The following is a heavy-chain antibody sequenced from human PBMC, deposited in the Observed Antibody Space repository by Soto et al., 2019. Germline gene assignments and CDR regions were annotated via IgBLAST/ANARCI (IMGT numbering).Heavy chain of an antibody. J-gene: IGHJ6*02. CDR2: ISSSSSYI. CDR3: ARYCSSNSCYTPRYGMDV. D-gene: IGHD2-2*02. V-gene: IGHV3-21*01. Sequence: EVQLVESGGGLVKPGGSLRLSCAASGFTFSSYSMNWVRQAPGKGLEWVSSISSSSSYIYYADSVKGRFTISRDNAKNSLYLQMNSLRAEDTAVYYCARYCSSNSCYTPRYGMDVWGQWTKVTVSS. CDR1: GFTFSSYS.